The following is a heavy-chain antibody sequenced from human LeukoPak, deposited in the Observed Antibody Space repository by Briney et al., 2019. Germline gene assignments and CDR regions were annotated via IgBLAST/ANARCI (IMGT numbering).Heavy chain of an antibody. CDR3: ARDAFLFRIAET. V-gene: IGHV4-4*07. J-gene: IGHJ3*01. D-gene: IGHD6-13*01. CDR2: IYTSGST. Sequence: SETLSLTCTVSGGSISSYYWSWIRQPAGKGLEWIGRIYTSGSTNYNPSLKSRVTMSVDTSKNQFSLKLSSVTAVDTAVYYCARDAFLFRIAETWGKGTMVTVSS. CDR1: GGSISSYY.